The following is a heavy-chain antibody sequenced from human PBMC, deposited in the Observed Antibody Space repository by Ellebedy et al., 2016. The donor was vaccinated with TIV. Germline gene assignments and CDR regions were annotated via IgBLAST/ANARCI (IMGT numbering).Heavy chain of an antibody. V-gene: IGHV5-51*01. CDR1: GYSFTSYW. CDR3: ARWPPCSGGSCREAPNRD. J-gene: IGHJ4*02. CDR2: IYPGDSDT. D-gene: IGHD2-15*01. Sequence: GASLKISCKGSGYSFTSYWIGWVRQMHGTGLEWMGIIYPGDSDTRYSPSFQGQVTISADKSISTAYLQWSSLKASDTAMYYCARWPPCSGGSCREAPNRDWGQGTLVTVSS.